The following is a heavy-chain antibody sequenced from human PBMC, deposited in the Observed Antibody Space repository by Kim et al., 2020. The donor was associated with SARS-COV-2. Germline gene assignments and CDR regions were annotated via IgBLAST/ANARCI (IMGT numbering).Heavy chain of an antibody. CDR3: ARGADRAKIGY. J-gene: IGHJ4*02. Sequence: SETLSLTCAFYGGSLSDFYGSWIRQPPGKGLEWIGEISPGEGINYNPSLKSRVTMSIDTSKNLFSLRLTSVTDADTGIYYCARGADRAKIGYWGQGTLVTVSS. D-gene: IGHD1-26*01. CDR1: GGSLSDFY. CDR2: ISPGEGI. V-gene: IGHV4-34*01.